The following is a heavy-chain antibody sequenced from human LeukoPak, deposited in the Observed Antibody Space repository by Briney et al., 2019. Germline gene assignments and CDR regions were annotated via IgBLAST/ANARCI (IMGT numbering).Heavy chain of an antibody. CDR3: VRGVWRVGAASDWFDP. CDR2: IKSDGSGT. CDR1: GFTFNNYW. D-gene: IGHD1-26*01. Sequence: GGSLRLSCAASGFTFNNYWMHWVRQAPGKGPVWVSSIKSDGSGTGYADSVKGRFSISRDNANNRLDLQMNSLRVEDTAVYYCVRGVWRVGAASDWFDPWGQGTLVTVSS. J-gene: IGHJ5*02. V-gene: IGHV3-74*01.